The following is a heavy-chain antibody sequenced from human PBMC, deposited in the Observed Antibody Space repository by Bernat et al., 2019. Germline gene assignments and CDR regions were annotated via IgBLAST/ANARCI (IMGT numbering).Heavy chain of an antibody. CDR3: AQTEYYGFWSGSRRQYYFDY. D-gene: IGHD3-3*01. Sequence: QVTLRESGPALVKPTQTLTLTCTFSGFSLSTSGMCVSWIRQPPGKALEWLARIDWDDDKYYSTSLKTRLTISKDTSKNQVVLTMTNMDPVDTATYYCAQTEYYGFWSGSRRQYYFDYWGQGTLVTVSS. V-gene: IGHV2-70*15. CDR2: IDWDDDK. J-gene: IGHJ4*02. CDR1: GFSLSTSGMC.